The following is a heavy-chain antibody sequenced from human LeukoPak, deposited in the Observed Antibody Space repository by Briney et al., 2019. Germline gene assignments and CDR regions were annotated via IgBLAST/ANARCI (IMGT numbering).Heavy chain of an antibody. CDR2: ISGYNAAT. CDR1: GYTFTSCG. CDR3: ARPRVAGSLDI. V-gene: IGHV1-18*01. J-gene: IGHJ3*02. Sequence: ASVKVSCKTSGYTFTSCGVSWVRQAPGQGLEWMGWISGYNAATNYAQKFQGRVTMTIDTSTSTVYMELRSLRSDDTAVIYCARPRVAGSLDIWGQGTMVTVSS. D-gene: IGHD2-15*01.